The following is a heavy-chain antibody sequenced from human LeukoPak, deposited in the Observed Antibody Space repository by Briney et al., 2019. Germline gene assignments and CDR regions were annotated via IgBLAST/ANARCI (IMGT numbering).Heavy chain of an antibody. V-gene: IGHV4-4*07. Sequence: SETLSLTCTVSDGSISSYYWSWIRQPAGKGLEWIGRIYTSGSTNYNPSLKSRVTMSVDTSKNQFSLKLSSVTAADTAVYYCARDAGSGYDFFWFDPWGQGTLVTVSS. CDR3: ARDAGSGYDFFWFDP. CDR1: DGSISSYY. J-gene: IGHJ5*02. D-gene: IGHD5-12*01. CDR2: IYTSGST.